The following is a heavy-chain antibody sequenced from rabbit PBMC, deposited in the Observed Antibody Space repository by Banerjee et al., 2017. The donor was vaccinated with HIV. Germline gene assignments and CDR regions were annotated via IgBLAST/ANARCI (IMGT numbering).Heavy chain of an antibody. CDR1: GFSFSSSYW. CDR2: IYAGSSGST. Sequence: EESGGDLVKPEGSLTLTCTASGFSFSSSYWICWVRQAPGKGLEWIACIYAGSSGSTYYASWAKGRFTISKTSSTTVTLQMTSLTAADTATYFCARDVGGWTYYYFNLWGQGTLVTVS. J-gene: IGHJ4*01. CDR3: ARDVGGWTYYYFNL. V-gene: IGHV1S45*01. D-gene: IGHD1-1*01.